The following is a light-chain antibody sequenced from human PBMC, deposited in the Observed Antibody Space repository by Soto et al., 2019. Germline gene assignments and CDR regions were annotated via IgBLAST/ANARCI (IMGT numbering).Light chain of an antibody. CDR1: QSVRDN. Sequence: EIVMTHSPATLSVSPGERATLSCRASQSVRDNLAWYQQKPGQAPRLLIYGASTRATGIPARFSGSGSGTEFTLTITSLQSEDFALYYCQQSNKWPYTFGQGTKLEIK. J-gene: IGKJ2*01. CDR3: QQSNKWPYT. V-gene: IGKV3-15*01. CDR2: GAS.